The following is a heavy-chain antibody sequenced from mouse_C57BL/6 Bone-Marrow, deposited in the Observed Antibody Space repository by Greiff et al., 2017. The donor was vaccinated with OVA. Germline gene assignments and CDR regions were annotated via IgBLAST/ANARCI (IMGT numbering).Heavy chain of an antibody. D-gene: IGHD2-4*01. CDR1: GFSLTSYG. CDR2: IWSGGST. Sequence: QVQLQQSGPGLVQPSQSLSITCTVSGFSLTSYGVHWVRQSPGKGLEWLGVIWSGGSTDYNAAFISRLSISKDNSKSQVFFKMNSLQADDTAIYYCAGMITTKVYWYFDVWGTGTTVTVSS. J-gene: IGHJ1*03. V-gene: IGHV2-2*01. CDR3: AGMITTKVYWYFDV.